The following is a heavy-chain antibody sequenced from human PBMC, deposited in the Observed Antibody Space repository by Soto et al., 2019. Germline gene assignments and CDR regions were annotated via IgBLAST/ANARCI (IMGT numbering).Heavy chain of an antibody. J-gene: IGHJ4*02. CDR3: ARAPLYYDSSGYPLDYFDY. D-gene: IGHD3-22*01. CDR1: GGSIRSGDYY. CDR2: IYYSGST. V-gene: IGHV4-30-4*01. Sequence: SETLSLTCTVSGGSIRSGDYYWSWIRQPPGKGLESIGYIYYSGSTYYNPSLKSRVTISVDTSKNQFSLKLSSVTAADTAVYYCARAPLYYDSSGYPLDYFDYWGQGTLVTVSS.